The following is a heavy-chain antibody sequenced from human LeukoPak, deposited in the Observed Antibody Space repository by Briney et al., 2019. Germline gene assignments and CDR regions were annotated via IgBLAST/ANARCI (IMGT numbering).Heavy chain of an antibody. V-gene: IGHV3-21*01. Sequence: GGSLRLSCAASGFTFGSYNMNWVRQAPGKGLEWVSSISSSSSYIYYANSVKGLFTISRDNANNSLNLQMHSLKAQDTAVYYCARETPEGPYNWCDPWGQGTLVTVSS. CDR3: ARETPEGPYNWCDP. CDR2: ISSSSSYI. CDR1: GFTFGSYN. J-gene: IGHJ5*02.